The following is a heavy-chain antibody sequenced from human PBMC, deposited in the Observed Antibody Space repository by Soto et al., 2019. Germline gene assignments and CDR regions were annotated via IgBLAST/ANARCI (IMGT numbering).Heavy chain of an antibody. Sequence: EVQLVESGGGLVQPGGSLRLSCAASGFTFSSYWMSWVRQAPGKGLEWVANIKQDGSEKYYVDSVKGRFTISRDNAKNSLYLEMNSLRAEDTAVYYCRYSRYDAFDIWGQGTMVTVSS. CDR1: GFTFSSYW. D-gene: IGHD6-13*01. CDR2: IKQDGSEK. J-gene: IGHJ3*02. V-gene: IGHV3-7*01. CDR3: RYSRYDAFDI.